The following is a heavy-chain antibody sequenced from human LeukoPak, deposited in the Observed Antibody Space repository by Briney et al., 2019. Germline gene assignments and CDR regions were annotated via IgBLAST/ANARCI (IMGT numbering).Heavy chain of an antibody. J-gene: IGHJ6*02. CDR3: STVTTTLGYGMDV. D-gene: IGHD4-17*01. CDR1: GGSISSSSYY. Sequence: PSETLSLTCTVSGGSISSSSYYWGWIRPPRGKGLEWIGSIYYSGSTYYNPSLKSRVTISVDTSKNQFSLKLSSVTAADTAVYYCSTVTTTLGYGMDVWGQGTTVTVSS. CDR2: IYYSGST. V-gene: IGHV4-39*07.